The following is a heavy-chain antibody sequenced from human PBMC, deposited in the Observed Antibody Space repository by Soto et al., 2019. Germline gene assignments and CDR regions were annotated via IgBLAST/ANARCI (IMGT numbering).Heavy chain of an antibody. Sequence: QVQLQQWGAGLLKPSETLSLTCAVYGGSFSGYYCSWIRQPPGKGLECIGEINHSGSTNYNPSLKSRVTISVDTSKNQFSLKLSSVTAADTVVYYCAIRNNPLPRRRWFDPWGQGTLVTVSS. V-gene: IGHV4-34*01. J-gene: IGHJ5*02. CDR1: GGSFSGYY. CDR3: AIRNNPLPRRRWFDP. D-gene: IGHD1-1*01. CDR2: INHSGST.